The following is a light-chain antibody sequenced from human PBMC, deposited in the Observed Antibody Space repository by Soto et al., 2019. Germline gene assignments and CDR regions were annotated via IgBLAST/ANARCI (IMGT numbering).Light chain of an antibody. V-gene: IGKV3-11*01. Sequence: EIVLTQSPATLSLSPGERATLSCRASQSVSSYLAWYQQKPGQAPRLLIYDASNRATGIPARFSGSGSGTDCTLTIRSLEPEDLAVYYCQQRSNWLWTVGQGTKVEIK. CDR2: DAS. CDR3: QQRSNWLWT. CDR1: QSVSSY. J-gene: IGKJ1*01.